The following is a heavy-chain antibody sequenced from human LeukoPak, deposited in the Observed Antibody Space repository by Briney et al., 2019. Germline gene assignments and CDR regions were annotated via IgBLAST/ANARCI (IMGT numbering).Heavy chain of an antibody. Sequence: SQTLSLTCTVSGGSISSGSYYWSWIRQPAGKGLEWIGRIYTSGSTNYNPSLKSRVTISVDTSKNQFSLKLSSVTAADTAVYYCASEPSIAARNYYYYYMDGWGKGTTVTVSS. V-gene: IGHV4-61*02. CDR1: GGSISSGSYY. CDR2: IYTSGST. D-gene: IGHD6-6*01. J-gene: IGHJ6*03. CDR3: ASEPSIAARNYYYYYMDG.